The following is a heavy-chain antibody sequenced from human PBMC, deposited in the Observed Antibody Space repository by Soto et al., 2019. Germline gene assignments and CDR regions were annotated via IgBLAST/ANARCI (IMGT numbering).Heavy chain of an antibody. Sequence: EVQLVESGGGLVQPGGSLRLSCAASGFTFSSYIMHWVRQTPGKGLVWVSRITTDGSTTTYADSVRGRFTISRDNAKKRLYLQMHSLGAEDTAVYYCARDRGWVIFDSWGQGTRVSVSS. CDR1: GFTFSSYI. D-gene: IGHD3-10*01. CDR3: ARDRGWVIFDS. V-gene: IGHV3-74*01. J-gene: IGHJ4*02. CDR2: ITTDGSTT.